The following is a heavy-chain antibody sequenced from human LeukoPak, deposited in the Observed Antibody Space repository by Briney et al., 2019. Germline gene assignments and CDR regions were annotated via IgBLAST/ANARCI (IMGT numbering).Heavy chain of an antibody. D-gene: IGHD4-17*01. CDR2: IYYSGST. Sequence: SETLSLTCAVCGGSFSSYYWSWIRQPPGKGLEWIGYIYYSGSTNYNPSLKSRVTISVDTSKNQFSLKLSSVTAADTAVYYCARARDYGDYVTYYYYYGMDVWGQGTTVTVSS. J-gene: IGHJ6*02. V-gene: IGHV4-59*01. CDR1: GGSFSSYY. CDR3: ARARDYGDYVTYYYYYGMDV.